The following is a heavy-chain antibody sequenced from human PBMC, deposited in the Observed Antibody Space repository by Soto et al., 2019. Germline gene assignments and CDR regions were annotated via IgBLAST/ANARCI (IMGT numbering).Heavy chain of an antibody. Sequence: PGGSLRLSCAASGFTFSSYAMSWVRQAPGKGLEWVSAISGSGGSTYYADSVKGRFTISRDNSKNTLYLEMNSLTSEDTAVYYCARNQVAGPYYFDYWGQGTLVTVSS. CDR1: GFTFSSYA. V-gene: IGHV3-23*01. CDR2: ISGSGGST. J-gene: IGHJ4*02. CDR3: ARNQVAGPYYFDY. D-gene: IGHD6-19*01.